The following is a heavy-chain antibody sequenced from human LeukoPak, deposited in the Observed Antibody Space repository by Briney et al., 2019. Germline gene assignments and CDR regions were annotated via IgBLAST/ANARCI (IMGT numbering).Heavy chain of an antibody. CDR2: IDHSGST. CDR3: AGNIAARLDY. CDR1: GFTFSDYY. V-gene: IGHV4-34*08. Sequence: GSLRLSCAASGFTFSDYYMSWIRQAPGKGLEWIGEIDHSGSTNYNPSLKSRVTISVDTSKNQFSLKLSSVTAADTAVYYCAGNIAARLDYWGQGTLVTVSS. D-gene: IGHD6-6*01. J-gene: IGHJ4*02.